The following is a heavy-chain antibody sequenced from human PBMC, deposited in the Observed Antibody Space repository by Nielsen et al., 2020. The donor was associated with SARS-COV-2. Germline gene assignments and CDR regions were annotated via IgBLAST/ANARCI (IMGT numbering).Heavy chain of an antibody. CDR1: GFTFSSYA. Sequence: GESLKISCAASGFTFSSYAMNWVRQAPGKRLEWVSAISGSGVSTYYADSVKGRFTISRDNSKNTLYLQMNSLRVEDTAIFYCAKDFGATVVPNDAFDIWGQGTMVTVSS. D-gene: IGHD4-23*01. J-gene: IGHJ3*02. CDR2: ISGSGVST. V-gene: IGHV3-23*01. CDR3: AKDFGATVVPNDAFDI.